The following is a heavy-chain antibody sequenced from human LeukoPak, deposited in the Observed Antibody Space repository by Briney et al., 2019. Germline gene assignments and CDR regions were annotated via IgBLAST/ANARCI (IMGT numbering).Heavy chain of an antibody. CDR1: GDSMSSSSYY. V-gene: IGHV4-39*07. D-gene: IGHD6-19*01. CDR3: GAESERWLVRS. CDR2: IYYGGST. Sequence: PSETLSLTCTVSGDSMSSSSYYWGWIRQPPGKGLEWIGSIYYGGSTYYNPSLKNRVTISIDTSKNQFSLKLTSVTAADTAVYYCGAESERWLVRSWGQGTLVTVSS. J-gene: IGHJ4*02.